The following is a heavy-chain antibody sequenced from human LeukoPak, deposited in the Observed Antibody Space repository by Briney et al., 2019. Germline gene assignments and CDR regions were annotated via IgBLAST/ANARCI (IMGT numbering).Heavy chain of an antibody. Sequence: PGGSLRLSCAASGFTFSSYSMNWVRQAPGKGLEWVSAISGSGGSTYYADSVKGRFTISRDNSKNTLYLQMNSLRAEDTAVYYCAKGPYYDSSGYFDYWGQGTLVTVSS. CDR1: GFTFSSYS. CDR3: AKGPYYDSSGYFDY. CDR2: ISGSGGST. V-gene: IGHV3-23*01. J-gene: IGHJ4*02. D-gene: IGHD3-22*01.